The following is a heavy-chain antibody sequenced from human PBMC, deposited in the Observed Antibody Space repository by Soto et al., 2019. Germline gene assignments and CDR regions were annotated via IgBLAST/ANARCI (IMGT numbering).Heavy chain of an antibody. D-gene: IGHD1-7*01. V-gene: IGHV4-31*03. CDR3: AREHGTKGVIDY. J-gene: IGHJ4*02. Sequence: PSETLSLTCTVSGASVSSSTGYYWSWIRQHPGKGLEWIGYVYYSGNSYSNPSLRSRVSISVDTSKNDFSLRLTSVTDADTALYYCAREHGTKGVIDYWGQGTLVTVS. CDR2: VYYSGNS. CDR1: GASVSSSTGYY.